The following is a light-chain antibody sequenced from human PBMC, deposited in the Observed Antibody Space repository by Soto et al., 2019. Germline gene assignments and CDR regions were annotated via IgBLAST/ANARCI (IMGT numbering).Light chain of an antibody. CDR1: SSDVGSYNL. CDR2: EVS. Sequence: QSVLTQPASVSGSPGQSITISCTGTSSDVGSYNLVSWYQQHPGKAPKLMIYEVSKRPSGVSNRFSGSKSGNTASLTISGLQAEDEADYYGCSYAGSSTFVFGTGTKVTV. V-gene: IGLV2-23*02. J-gene: IGLJ1*01. CDR3: CSYAGSSTFV.